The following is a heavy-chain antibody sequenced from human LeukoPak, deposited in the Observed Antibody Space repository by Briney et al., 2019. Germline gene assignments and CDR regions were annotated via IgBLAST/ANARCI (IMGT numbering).Heavy chain of an antibody. J-gene: IGHJ4*02. CDR1: GFTFDDYA. D-gene: IGHD5-12*01. CDR2: ISWNSGSI. Sequence: SLRLSCAASGFTFDDYAMHWARQAPGKGLEWVSGISWNSGSIGYADSVKGRFTISRDNAKNSLYLQMNSLRAEDTALYYCAKEERLRYFDYWGQGTLVTVSS. CDR3: AKEERLRYFDY. V-gene: IGHV3-9*01.